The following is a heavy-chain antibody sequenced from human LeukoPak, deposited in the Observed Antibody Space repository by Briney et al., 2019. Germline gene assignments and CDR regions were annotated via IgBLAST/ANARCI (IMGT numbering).Heavy chain of an antibody. D-gene: IGHD4-17*01. CDR3: ARWDGDYVGRWFDP. CDR2: ISSSSSYI. V-gene: IGHV3-21*01. J-gene: IGHJ5*02. Sequence: GGSLRLSCAASGFTFSSYSMNWVRQAPGKGLEWVSSISSSSSYIYYADSVKGRFTISRDNAKNSLYLQMNSLRAEDTAVYYCARWDGDYVGRWFDPWGQGTLVTVSS. CDR1: GFTFSSYS.